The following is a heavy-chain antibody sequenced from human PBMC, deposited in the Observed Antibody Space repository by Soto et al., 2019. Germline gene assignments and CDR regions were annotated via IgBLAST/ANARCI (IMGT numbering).Heavy chain of an antibody. CDR1: GFTFSSYG. CDR2: ISYDGSNK. Sequence: GGSLRLSCAASGFTFSSYGMHWVRQAPGKGLEWVAVISYDGSNKYYADSVKGRFTISRDNSKNTLYLQMNSLRAEDTAVYYCAKDLYDSSGYYYYFDYWGQGTLVTVSS. D-gene: IGHD3-22*01. J-gene: IGHJ4*02. V-gene: IGHV3-30*18. CDR3: AKDLYDSSGYYYYFDY.